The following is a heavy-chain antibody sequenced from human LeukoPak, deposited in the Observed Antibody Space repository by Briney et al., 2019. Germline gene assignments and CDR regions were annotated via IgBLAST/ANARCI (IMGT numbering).Heavy chain of an antibody. Sequence: SETLSLTCTVSGGSISSYYWSWIRQPPGKGLEWIGYIYYSGSTNYNPSLKSRVTISVDTSKNQFSLKLSSVTAADTAVYYCARWFGGPNWFDPWGQGTLVTVSS. D-gene: IGHD3-10*01. J-gene: IGHJ5*02. V-gene: IGHV4-59*01. CDR2: IYYSGST. CDR3: ARWFGGPNWFDP. CDR1: GGSISSYY.